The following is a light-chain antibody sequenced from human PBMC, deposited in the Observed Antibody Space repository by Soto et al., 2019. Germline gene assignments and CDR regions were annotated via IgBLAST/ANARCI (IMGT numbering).Light chain of an antibody. CDR1: SSDVSGYNY. J-gene: IGLJ1*01. CDR3: SSYTSSSTFYV. V-gene: IGLV2-14*01. CDR2: EVS. Sequence: QSVLTQPASVSGSPGQSITISCTGTSSDVSGYNYVSWYQQHPGKAPKLMIYEVSNRPSGVSNRFSGSKSGNTASLTISGLQAEDEADYYCSSYTSSSTFYVFGTGTKVTVL.